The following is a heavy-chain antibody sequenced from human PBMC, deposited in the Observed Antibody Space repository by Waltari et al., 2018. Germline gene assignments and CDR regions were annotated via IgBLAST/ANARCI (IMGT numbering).Heavy chain of an antibody. V-gene: IGHV3-21*02. CDR1: RFTFITYH. CDR2: ISSTSSDI. J-gene: IGHJ6*02. D-gene: IGHD6-13*01. CDR3: AGGYSSYYGMDV. Sequence: EVQLVESGGGLVKPGGSLSLSCAASRFTFITYHLNWVRQAPGKGLEWVSSISSTSSDIYYADSVKGRFTISRDNAKSSLYLQLNSLRAEDTAVYYCAGGYSSYYGMDVWGQGTTVTVSS.